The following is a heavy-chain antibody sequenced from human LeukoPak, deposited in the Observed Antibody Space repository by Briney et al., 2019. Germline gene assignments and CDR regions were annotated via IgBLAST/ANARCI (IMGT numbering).Heavy chain of an antibody. D-gene: IGHD2-21*02. CDR1: GYTFTGYY. V-gene: IGHV1-2*04. CDR2: INPNSGGT. Sequence: ASVKVSCKASGYTFTGYYMHWVRQAPGQGLEWMGWINPNSGGTNYAQKFQGWVTMTRDTSISTAYMELSRLRSDDTAVYYCARDPNAYCGGDCYSTGLDYWGQGTLVTVSS. CDR3: ARDPNAYCGGDCYSTGLDY. J-gene: IGHJ4*02.